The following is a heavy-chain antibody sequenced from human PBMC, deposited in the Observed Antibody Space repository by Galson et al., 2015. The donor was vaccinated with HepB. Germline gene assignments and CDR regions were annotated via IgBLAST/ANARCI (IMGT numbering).Heavy chain of an antibody. CDR1: GFTFSSYW. V-gene: IGHV3-74*01. CDR2: INSDGSST. J-gene: IGHJ4*02. D-gene: IGHD6-19*01. CDR3: AREYSSGWYYFDY. Sequence: SLRLSCAASGFTFSSYWMHWVRQAPGEGLVWVSRINSDGSSTTYADSVKGRFTISRDNAKNTVDLQMNSLRAEDTAVYYCAREYSSGWYYFDYWGQGTLVTVSS.